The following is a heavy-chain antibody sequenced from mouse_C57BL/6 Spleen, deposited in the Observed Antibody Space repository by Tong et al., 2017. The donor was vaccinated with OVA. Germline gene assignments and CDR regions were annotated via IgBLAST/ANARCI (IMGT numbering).Heavy chain of an antibody. CDR3: ARDYYGSSWGSYFDY. CDR2: INPSNGGT. J-gene: IGHJ2*01. CDR1: GYTFTSYW. V-gene: IGHV1-53*01. Sequence: VQLQESGTELVKPGASVKLSCKASGYTFTSYWMHWVKQRPGQGLEWIGNINPSNGGTNYNEKFKSKTTLTVDKSSSTAYMQLSSLTSEDSAVYDCARDYYGSSWGSYFDYWSQGTTLTVSS. D-gene: IGHD1-1*01.